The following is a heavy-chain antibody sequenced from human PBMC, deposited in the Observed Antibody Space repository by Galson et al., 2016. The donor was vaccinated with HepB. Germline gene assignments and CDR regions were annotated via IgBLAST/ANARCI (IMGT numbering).Heavy chain of an antibody. Sequence: SLRLSCAASGFTFSNYAMSWVRQAPGKGLEWVSSFSGSGDTTYDADAVRGRFTISRDNSRNTLSLQMDSLRAEDSAIYYCAKGNIVQVPAAPYAWGQGALVTVSS. CDR2: FSGSGDTT. J-gene: IGHJ5*02. D-gene: IGHD2-2*01. CDR3: AKGNIVQVPAAPYA. CDR1: GFTFSNYA. V-gene: IGHV3-23*01.